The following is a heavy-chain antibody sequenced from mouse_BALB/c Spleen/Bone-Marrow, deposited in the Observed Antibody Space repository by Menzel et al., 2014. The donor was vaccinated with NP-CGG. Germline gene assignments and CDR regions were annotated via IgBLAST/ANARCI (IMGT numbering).Heavy chain of an antibody. CDR2: ISSGSSTI. J-gene: IGHJ2*01. CDR3: ARSSYGYDRQAYFFDY. D-gene: IGHD2-2*01. CDR1: GFTFSSFG. Sequence: EVQGVESGGGLVQPGGSRKLSCAASGFTFSSFGMRWVRQAPEKGLEWVAYISSGSSTIYYADTVKGRFTISRDNPKNTLFLQMTSLRSEDTAMYYCARSSYGYDRQAYFFDYWGQGTTLTVSS. V-gene: IGHV5-17*02.